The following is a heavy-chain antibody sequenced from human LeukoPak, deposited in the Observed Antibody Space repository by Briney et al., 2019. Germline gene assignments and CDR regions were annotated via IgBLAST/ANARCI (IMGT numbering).Heavy chain of an antibody. J-gene: IGHJ4*02. Sequence: PSETLSLTCTVSGGSISSGSYYWSWIRQPAGKGLEWIGRIYTSGSTNYNPSLKSRVTISVHTSKNQFSLKLSSVTAADTAVYYCARETIPEGLDYWGQGTLVTVSS. CDR3: ARETIPEGLDY. CDR2: IYTSGST. CDR1: GGSISSGSYY. D-gene: IGHD3-3*01. V-gene: IGHV4-61*02.